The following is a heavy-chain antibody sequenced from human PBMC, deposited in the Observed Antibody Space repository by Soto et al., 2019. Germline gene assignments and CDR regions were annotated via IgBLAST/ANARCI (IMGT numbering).Heavy chain of an antibody. V-gene: IGHV4-39*01. CDR1: CGSIISSSYY. Sequence: PSETLSLTCTVSCGSIISSSYYWGWIRQPPGKGLEWIGSIYYSGSTYYNPSLKSRVTISVDTSKNQFSLKLSSVTAADTAVYYCARVGIAAASLDYWGQGTLVTVSS. D-gene: IGHD6-13*01. CDR2: IYYSGST. CDR3: ARVGIAAASLDY. J-gene: IGHJ4*02.